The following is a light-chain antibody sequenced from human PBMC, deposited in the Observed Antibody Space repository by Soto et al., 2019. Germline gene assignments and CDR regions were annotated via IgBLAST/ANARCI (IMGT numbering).Light chain of an antibody. Sequence: QSALTQPASVSGSPGQSITISCTCTSSDVGGYNYVSWYQQCPGKAPKLMIYEVTNRPSGVSNRFSGSKSGNTASLTISGLQPENDADYYCSSYISTCTGTVGVFGTGTKVTVL. CDR3: SSYISTCTGTVGV. CDR1: SSDVGGYNY. V-gene: IGLV2-14*03. J-gene: IGLJ1*01. CDR2: EVT.